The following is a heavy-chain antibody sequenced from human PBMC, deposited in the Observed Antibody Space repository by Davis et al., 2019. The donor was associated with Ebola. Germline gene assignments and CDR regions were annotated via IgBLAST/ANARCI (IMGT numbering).Heavy chain of an antibody. CDR1: GYTFTGYY. CDR3: ARGRSSGWSPFDY. J-gene: IGHJ4*02. V-gene: IGHV1-2*02. Sequence: ASVKVSCKASGYTFTGYYMHWVRQAPGQGLEWMGWINPNSGGTNYAQKFQGRVTMTRDTSISTAYMELSRLRSDDTAVYYCARGRSSGWSPFDYWGQGTLVTVSS. D-gene: IGHD6-19*01. CDR2: INPNSGGT.